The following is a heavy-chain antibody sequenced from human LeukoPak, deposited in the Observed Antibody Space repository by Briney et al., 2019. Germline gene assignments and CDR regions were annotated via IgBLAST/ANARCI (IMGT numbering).Heavy chain of an antibody. J-gene: IGHJ4*02. V-gene: IGHV3-30*04. Sequence: GGSLRLSCAASGFTFSSYAMHWVRQAPGKGLEWVAVISYDGSNKYYADSVKGRFTISRDKSKNMLYVQMNSLRAEDTAVYYCARARFGELGVPDFDYWGQGALVTVSS. CDR2: ISYDGSNK. CDR3: ARARFGELGVPDFDY. D-gene: IGHD3-10*01. CDR1: GFTFSSYA.